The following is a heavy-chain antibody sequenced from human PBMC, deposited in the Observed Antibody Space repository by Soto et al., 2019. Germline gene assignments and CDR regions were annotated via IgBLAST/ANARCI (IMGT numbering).Heavy chain of an antibody. CDR2: INHSGST. Sequence: PSETLSLTCAVYGGSFSGYYWSWIRQPPGKGLEWIGEINHSGSTNYNPSLKSRVTISVDTSKNQFSLKLSSVTAADTAVYYCARAGLGGDYSLFDYWGQGTLVTVSS. V-gene: IGHV4-34*01. CDR3: ARAGLGGDYSLFDY. D-gene: IGHD4-17*01. J-gene: IGHJ4*02. CDR1: GGSFSGYY.